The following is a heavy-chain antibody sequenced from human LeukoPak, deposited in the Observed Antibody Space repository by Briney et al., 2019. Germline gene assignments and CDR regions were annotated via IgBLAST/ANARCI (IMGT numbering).Heavy chain of an antibody. Sequence: SVKVSCKASGGTFSSYAISWVRQAPGQGLEWMGGIIPIFGTANYAQKFQGRVTITADESTSTAYMELSSLRSEDTAVYYCARVKRVNYDFWSGYPGSAFDYWGQGTLVTVYS. CDR1: GGTFSSYA. V-gene: IGHV1-69*13. J-gene: IGHJ4*02. D-gene: IGHD3-3*01. CDR2: IIPIFGTA. CDR3: ARVKRVNYDFWSGYPGSAFDY.